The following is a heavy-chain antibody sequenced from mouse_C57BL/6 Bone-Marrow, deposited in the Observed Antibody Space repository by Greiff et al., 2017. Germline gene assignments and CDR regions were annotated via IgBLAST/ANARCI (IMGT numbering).Heavy chain of an antibody. V-gene: IGHV14-4*01. CDR3: ATDADYYGSSPYYFDY. Sequence: EVQLQQSGAELVRPGASVKLSCTASGFNIKDDYMHWVKQRPEKGLEWIGWIDPENGDTEYAAKFPGKATITADTASNTAYLQLSSLTSADTAVYYFATDADYYGSSPYYFDYWGQGTTLTVSS. D-gene: IGHD1-1*01. CDR1: GFNIKDDY. CDR2: IDPENGDT. J-gene: IGHJ2*01.